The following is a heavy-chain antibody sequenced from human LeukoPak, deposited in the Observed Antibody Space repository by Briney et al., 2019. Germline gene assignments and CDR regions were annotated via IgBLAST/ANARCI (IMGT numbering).Heavy chain of an antibody. J-gene: IGHJ5*02. CDR2: IYYSGST. Sequence: SETLSLTCTVSGGSISSSSYYWGWIRQPPGKGLEWIGSIYYSGSTYYNPSLKSRVTISVDTSKNQFSLKLSSVTAADTAVYYCARDQSWFDPWGQGTLVTVSS. CDR3: ARDQSWFDP. V-gene: IGHV4-39*07. CDR1: GGSISSSSYY.